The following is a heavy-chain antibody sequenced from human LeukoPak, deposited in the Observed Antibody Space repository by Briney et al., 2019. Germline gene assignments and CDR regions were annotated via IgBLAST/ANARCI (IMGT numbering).Heavy chain of an antibody. CDR1: GFTFSSYA. CDR2: ISYDPSNK. CDR3: ASGYCSSIACRPLEY. J-gene: IGHJ4*02. Sequence: GGSLRLSCAASGFTFSSYAMHWVRQAPGKGLEWVAVISYDPSNKYYADSVKGRFTISRDNSKNTLSLQMNSLRHEDTAMYYCASGYCSSIACRPLEYWGQGTLVTVSS. V-gene: IGHV3-30-3*01. D-gene: IGHD2-2*01.